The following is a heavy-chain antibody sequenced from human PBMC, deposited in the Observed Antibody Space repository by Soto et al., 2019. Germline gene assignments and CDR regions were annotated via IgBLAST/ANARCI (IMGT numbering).Heavy chain of an antibody. J-gene: IGHJ4*01. Sequence: GGSLRLSCTASGFTFSSYAMSWVRQAPGKELEWVSTISGNSGKTNYAESVKGRFPISRDNSKNTVHLQLDSLRAEDTAVYFCAKLGFVLMELYYFHQWGHGTLVTVSS. V-gene: IGHV3-23*01. D-gene: IGHD2-8*01. CDR2: ISGNSGKT. CDR1: GFTFSSYA. CDR3: AKLGFVLMELYYFHQ.